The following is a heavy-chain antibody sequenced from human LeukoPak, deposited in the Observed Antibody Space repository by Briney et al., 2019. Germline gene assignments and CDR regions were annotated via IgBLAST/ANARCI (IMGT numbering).Heavy chain of an antibody. Sequence: GSLRLSCAASGFTFSSYSMNWVRQAPGKGLEWVSSISSSSSTIYYADSVKGRFTISRDNAKNSLYLQMNSLRAEDTAVYYCARVGVRPEDYYYYYYMDVWGKGTTVTVSS. V-gene: IGHV3-48*01. CDR1: GFTFSSYS. CDR3: ARVGVRPEDYYYYYYMDV. D-gene: IGHD1-1*01. CDR2: ISSSSSTI. J-gene: IGHJ6*03.